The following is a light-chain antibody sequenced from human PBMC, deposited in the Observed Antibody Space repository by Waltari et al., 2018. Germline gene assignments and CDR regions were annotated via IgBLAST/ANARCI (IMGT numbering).Light chain of an antibody. V-gene: IGKV3-15*01. J-gene: IGKJ1*01. Sequence: IVMTQSPGTLSVSPGQRASLSCRASETIYNFLAWYQQKPVQSPRLLIHGISTRAAGVPAKCTGSGSGADFTLTIDSLQSDDFALYFCQQYFNWPLTFGQGTKVEI. CDR1: ETIYNF. CDR3: QQYFNWPLT. CDR2: GIS.